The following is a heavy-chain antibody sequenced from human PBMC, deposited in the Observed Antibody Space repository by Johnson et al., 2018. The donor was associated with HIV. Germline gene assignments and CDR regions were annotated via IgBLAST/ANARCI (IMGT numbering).Heavy chain of an antibody. V-gene: IGHV3-9*01. CDR1: GFTFDDYA. CDR2: ISWNSGSI. J-gene: IGHJ3*02. Sequence: QLVESGGGLVQPGRSLRLSCAASGFTFDDYAMHWVRQAPGKGLEWVSGISWNSGSIGYADSVKGRFTISRDNAKNSLYLQMNSLRAEDTALYYCARGALGAFDIWGQGTMVTVSS. D-gene: IGHD3-3*02. CDR3: ARGALGAFDI.